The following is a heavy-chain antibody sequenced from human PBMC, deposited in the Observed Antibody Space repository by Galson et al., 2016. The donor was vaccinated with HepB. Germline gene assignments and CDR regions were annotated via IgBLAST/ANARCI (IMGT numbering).Heavy chain of an antibody. CDR1: GFIFNTDW. J-gene: IGHJ4*02. CDR3: AALDAPLLRTAY. CDR2: IKKHGSEI. V-gene: IGHV3-7*03. D-gene: IGHD2-2*03. Sequence: SLRLSCAAAGFIFNTDWMSWVRQAPGKGLEWVAMIKKHGSEIYYVDSVKGRFTISRDNVRNSLHLQMDGVRVEDTAVYYCAALDAPLLRTAYWGQGTLVTVSS.